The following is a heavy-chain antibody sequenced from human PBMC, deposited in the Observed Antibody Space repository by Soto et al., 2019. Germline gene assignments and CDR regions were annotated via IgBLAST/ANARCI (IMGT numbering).Heavy chain of an antibody. CDR2: ISAYNGNT. D-gene: IGHD3-22*01. V-gene: IGHV1-18*01. CDR3: ARAGLYYYDSSGPSPPDY. CDR1: GYTFTSYG. Sequence: QVQLVQSGAEVKKPGASVKVSCKASGYTFTSYGISWVRQAPGQGLEWMGWISAYNGNTNYAQQLQGRVTMTTDTTTSTADMELRSLRSDDTAVYSCARAGLYYYDSSGPSPPDYCGKGTLVTVSS. J-gene: IGHJ4*02.